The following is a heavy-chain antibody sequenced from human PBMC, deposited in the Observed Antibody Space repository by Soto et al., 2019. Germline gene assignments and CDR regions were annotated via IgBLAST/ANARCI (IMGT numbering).Heavy chain of an antibody. D-gene: IGHD6-6*01. Sequence: GGSLRLSCAASGFTFSDHYMDWVRQAPGKGLEWVGRTRNKANSYTTEYAASVKGRFTISRDDSKNSLYLQMNSLRAEDTAVYYCARVQLGYDAFDIWGQGKMVTVSS. CDR3: ARVQLGYDAFDI. CDR1: GFTFSDHY. J-gene: IGHJ3*02. CDR2: TRNKANSYTT. V-gene: IGHV3-72*01.